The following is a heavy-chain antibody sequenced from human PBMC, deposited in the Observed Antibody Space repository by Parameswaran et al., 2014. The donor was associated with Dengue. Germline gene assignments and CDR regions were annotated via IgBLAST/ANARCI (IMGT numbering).Heavy chain of an antibody. CDR3: ARDTVRGSLSTCPDY. D-gene: IGHD3-10*01. CDR2: ISYDGSNK. J-gene: IGHJ4*02. Sequence: WVRQAPGKGLEWVAVISYDGSNKYYADSVKGRFTISRDNSKNTLYLQMNSLRAEDTAAYYCARDTVRGSLSTCPDYWGQGTLVTVSS. V-gene: IGHV3-30-3*01.